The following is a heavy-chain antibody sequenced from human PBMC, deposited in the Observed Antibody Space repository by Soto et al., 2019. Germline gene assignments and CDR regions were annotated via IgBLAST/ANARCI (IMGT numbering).Heavy chain of an antibody. J-gene: IGHJ4*02. CDR1: GLPFNYYY. CDR3: VRGGGGGLFEH. Sequence: PGGSLRLSCATSGLPFNYYYMTWIRQAPGKGLEWLSHISPKSTFRNYADSVKGRFTISRDNTESSLFLQMNSLGVDDTAVYSCVRGGGGGLFEHWGQGVLVTVSS. D-gene: IGHD2-21*01. V-gene: IGHV3-11*06. CDR2: ISPKSTFR.